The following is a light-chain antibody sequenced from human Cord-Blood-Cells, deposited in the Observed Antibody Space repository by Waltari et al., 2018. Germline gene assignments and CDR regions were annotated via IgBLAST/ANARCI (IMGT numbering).Light chain of an antibody. J-gene: IGKJ2*01. V-gene: IGKV1-39*01. CDR3: QQSYSTPMYT. Sequence: QLTQSPASLATPVGHIVPITCRASQSISSYLNGYQQKPGKAPKLLIYAASSLQSGVPSRFSGSGSGTDFTLTISSLQPEDFATYYCQQSYSTPMYTFGQGTKLEIK. CDR1: QSISSY. CDR2: AAS.